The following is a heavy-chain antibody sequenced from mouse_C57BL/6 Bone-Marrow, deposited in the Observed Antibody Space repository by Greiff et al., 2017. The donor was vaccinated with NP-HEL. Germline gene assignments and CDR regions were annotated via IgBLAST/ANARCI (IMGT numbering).Heavy chain of an antibody. V-gene: IGHV1-63*01. J-gene: IGHJ3*01. Sequence: QVQLKESGAELVRPGTSVKMSCKASGYTFTNYWIGWAKQRPGHGLEWIGDIYPGGGYTNYNEKFKGKATLTADKSSSTAYMQFSSLTSEDSAIYYCARRFGSSYLWFAYWGQGTLVTVSA. CDR2: IYPGGGYT. D-gene: IGHD1-1*01. CDR1: GYTFTNYW. CDR3: ARRFGSSYLWFAY.